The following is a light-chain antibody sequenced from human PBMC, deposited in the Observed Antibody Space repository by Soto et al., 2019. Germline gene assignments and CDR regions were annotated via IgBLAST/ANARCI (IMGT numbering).Light chain of an antibody. CDR3: QSYDSSMSGYV. CDR2: EVS. Sequence: QSALTQPASVSGSPGQSITISCTGTSSDVGDYKYVSWYQQHPGKAPKLVISEVSNRPSGISNRFSGSKSGNTASLTISGLQAEDEADYSCQSYDSSMSGYVVGTGTKLTVL. J-gene: IGLJ1*01. CDR1: SSDVGDYKY. V-gene: IGLV2-14*01.